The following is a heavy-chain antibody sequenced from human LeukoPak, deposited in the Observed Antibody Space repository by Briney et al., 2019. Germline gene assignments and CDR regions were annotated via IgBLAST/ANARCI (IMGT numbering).Heavy chain of an antibody. CDR3: AKDGGSLTHFDY. Sequence: PGGSLRLSCAASGFTFSSYSMHWVRQAPGKGLEWLTFIQYDGSNKYYADSVKGRFTISRDNSKNTLYLQMNSLRGEDTAVYYCAKDGGSLTHFDYWGQGTLVTVSS. J-gene: IGHJ4*02. CDR1: GFTFSSYS. V-gene: IGHV3-30*02. D-gene: IGHD3-16*01. CDR2: IQYDGSNK.